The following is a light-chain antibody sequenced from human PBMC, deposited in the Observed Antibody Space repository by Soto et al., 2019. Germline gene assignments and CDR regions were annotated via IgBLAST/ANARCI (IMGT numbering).Light chain of an antibody. CDR3: QQYERSPGVT. V-gene: IGKV3-15*01. J-gene: IGKJ4*01. CDR2: GAS. Sequence: EKVMTQSPATLSMSPGERATLSCRASQSVSSFLAWYQQKPGQAPRLLIYGASTRATGIPARFSGSGSGTEFTLTISRLEPEDFAVYFCQQYERSPGVTFGGGTKVEIK. CDR1: QSVSSF.